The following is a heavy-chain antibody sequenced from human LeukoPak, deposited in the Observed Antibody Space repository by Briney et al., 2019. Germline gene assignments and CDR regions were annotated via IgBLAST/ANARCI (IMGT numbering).Heavy chain of an antibody. D-gene: IGHD6-19*01. CDR2: IYPGDSDT. J-gene: IGHJ4*02. CDR3: ARVAVAGPVEFDY. CDR1: GYSFSSYW. Sequence: GQSLKISCKGSGYSFSSYWIGWVRQMPGKGLEWMGIIYPGDSDTRYSLSFQGQVTISADKSLSTAYLQWSSLEASDTAMYYCARVAVAGPVEFDYWGQGTLVTVSS. V-gene: IGHV5-51*01.